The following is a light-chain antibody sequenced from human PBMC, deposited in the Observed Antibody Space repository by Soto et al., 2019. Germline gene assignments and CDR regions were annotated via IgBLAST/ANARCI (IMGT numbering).Light chain of an antibody. Sequence: IQMTQSPSSVSASVGDRVTITCRASQGISTWLAWYQQKPGKAPKLLIYTASKLQSGVPSRFSGSGSGADFTLTISSLQPEDIATYYCQQYDNLPYTFGQGTKLEIK. V-gene: IGKV1-12*01. CDR2: TAS. CDR3: QQYDNLPYT. CDR1: QGISTW. J-gene: IGKJ2*01.